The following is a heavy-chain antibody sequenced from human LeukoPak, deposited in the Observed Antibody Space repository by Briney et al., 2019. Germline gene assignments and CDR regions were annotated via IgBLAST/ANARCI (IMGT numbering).Heavy chain of an antibody. CDR1: GFPFSSYW. D-gene: IGHD5-24*01. CDR3: TRVGYIDEGIDY. Sequence: GGSLRLSRVASGFPFSSYWMTWVRQAPGKGLEWVANIKQDGSKKSYVDSVKGRFTISRDNAKNSLYLQMNSLRAEDTAIYYCTRVGYIDEGIDYWGQGTLVTVSS. J-gene: IGHJ4*02. V-gene: IGHV3-7*04. CDR2: IKQDGSKK.